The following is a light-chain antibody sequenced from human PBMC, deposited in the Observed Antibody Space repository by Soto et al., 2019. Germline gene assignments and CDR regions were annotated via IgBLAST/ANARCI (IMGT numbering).Light chain of an antibody. CDR1: SSDIGGHNY. CDR3: SSFTSSILYV. V-gene: IGLV2-14*01. Sequence: QSVLTQPASVSGSPGQSITISCTGTSSDIGGHNYVSWYQQHPGKAPKLLVYEVTTRPSGVSNRFSGSKSGNTASLTISGLHPEDEADYYCSSFTSSILYVFGTGTKLTVL. CDR2: EVT. J-gene: IGLJ1*01.